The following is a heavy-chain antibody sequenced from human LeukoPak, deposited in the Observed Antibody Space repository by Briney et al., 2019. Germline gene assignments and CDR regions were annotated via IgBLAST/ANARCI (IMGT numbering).Heavy chain of an antibody. CDR1: GFTFSSYS. Sequence: GESLRLSCAASGFTFSSYSINWVRQAPGKGLECVSSISSSSSYIYYADSVKGRFTISRDNAKNSLYLQMNSLRAEDTAVYYCARDRTGIDYWGQGTLVTVSS. D-gene: IGHD1-1*01. CDR3: ARDRTGIDY. V-gene: IGHV3-21*01. CDR2: ISSSSSYI. J-gene: IGHJ4*02.